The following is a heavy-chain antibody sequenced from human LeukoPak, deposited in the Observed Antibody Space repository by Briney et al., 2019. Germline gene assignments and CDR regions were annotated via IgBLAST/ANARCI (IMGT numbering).Heavy chain of an antibody. CDR1: GFTFSSYE. D-gene: IGHD4-11*01. CDR3: ARVPPPPPMTTVTTGELDY. CDR2: ISSSGSTI. Sequence: PGGSLRLSCAASGFTFSSYEMNWVRQAPGKGLEWVSYISSSGSTIYYADSVKGRFTISRDNAKNSLYLQMNSLRAEDTAVYYCARVPPPPPMTTVTTGELDYWGQGTLVTVSS. V-gene: IGHV3-48*03. J-gene: IGHJ4*02.